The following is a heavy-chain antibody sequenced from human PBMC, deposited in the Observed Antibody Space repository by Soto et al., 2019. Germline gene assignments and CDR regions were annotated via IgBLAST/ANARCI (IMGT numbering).Heavy chain of an antibody. D-gene: IGHD3-22*01. Sequence: ASVKVSCKASGYTFTSYGISWARQAPGQGLEWMGWISAYNGNTNYAQKLQGRVTMTTDTSTSTAYMELRSLRSDDTAGYYCARVYYYDSSGYYYVVDYCGPGSLGTLS. CDR1: GYTFTSYG. J-gene: IGHJ4*02. CDR3: ARVYYYDSSGYYYVVDY. V-gene: IGHV1-18*01. CDR2: ISAYNGNT.